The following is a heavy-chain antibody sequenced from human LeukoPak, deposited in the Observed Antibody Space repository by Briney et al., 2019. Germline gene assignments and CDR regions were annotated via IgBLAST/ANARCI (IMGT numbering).Heavy chain of an antibody. D-gene: IGHD3-22*01. Sequence: GGSLRLSCAASGFSFSTYWMTWVRQAPGKGLECVANIKTDGSETYYLDSVKGRFTVSRDNAKNSLYLQMNSLRVEDTAVYFCTRDLIHDSSGWGQGTLVTVSS. CDR2: IKTDGSET. CDR1: GFSFSTYW. V-gene: IGHV3-7*01. CDR3: TRDLIHDSSG. J-gene: IGHJ4*02.